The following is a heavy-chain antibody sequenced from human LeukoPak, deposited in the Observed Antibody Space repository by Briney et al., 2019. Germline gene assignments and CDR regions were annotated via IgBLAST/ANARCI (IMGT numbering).Heavy chain of an antibody. CDR2: INHSGST. D-gene: IGHD2-15*01. CDR1: GGSFSGYY. V-gene: IGHV4-34*01. CDR3: ARLGQSRVCSGGSCPRPSGSFRRPYNWFDP. Sequence: SETLSLTCAVYGGSFSGYYWSWIRQPPGKGLEWIGEINHSGSTNYNPSLKSRVTISVDTSKNQFSLKLSSVTAADTAVYYCARLGQSRVCSGGSCPRPSGSFRRPYNWFDPWGQGTLVTVSS. J-gene: IGHJ5*02.